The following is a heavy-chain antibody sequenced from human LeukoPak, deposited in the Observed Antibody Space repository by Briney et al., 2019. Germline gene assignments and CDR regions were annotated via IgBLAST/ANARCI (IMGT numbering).Heavy chain of an antibody. CDR3: ASVTTDYYSYFDY. Sequence: SETLSLTCTVSGGSISRYYWSWIRQPPGKGLEYIGYISYSGSTNYNPSLKSRVTISIDRSKNQFSLKLSSVTAADTAVYYCASVTTDYYSYFDYWGQGAQVTVSS. V-gene: IGHV4-59*01. D-gene: IGHD3-9*01. CDR2: ISYSGST. CDR1: GGSISRYY. J-gene: IGHJ4*02.